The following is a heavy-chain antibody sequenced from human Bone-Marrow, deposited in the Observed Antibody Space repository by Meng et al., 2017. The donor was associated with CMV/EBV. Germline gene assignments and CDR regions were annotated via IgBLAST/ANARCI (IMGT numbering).Heavy chain of an antibody. CDR2: MNPNSGNT. V-gene: IGHV1-8*01. Sequence: QVQLVHAGAEVKKPGSSWKVSCKASGYTFTSYDINSVRQAAGQGLEWMGWMNPNSGNTDYAQKFQGRVTMTRNISKSTAYMDLSSLRSEDTAVYYCATGVADFEYWGQGTLVTVSS. CDR3: ATGVADFEY. D-gene: IGHD6-19*01. CDR1: GYTFTSYD. J-gene: IGHJ4*02.